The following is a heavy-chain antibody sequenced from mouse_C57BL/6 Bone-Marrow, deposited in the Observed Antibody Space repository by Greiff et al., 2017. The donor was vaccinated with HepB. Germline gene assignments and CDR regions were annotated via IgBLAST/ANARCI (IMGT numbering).Heavy chain of an antibody. CDR2: ISDGGSYT. Sequence: EVKLVESGGGLVKPGGSLKLSCAASGFTFSSYAMSWVRQTPEKRLEWVATISDGGSYTYYPDNVKGRFTISRDNAKNNLYLQMSHLKSEDTAMYYCARERAIYYDYENFDVWGTGTTVTVSS. D-gene: IGHD2-4*01. V-gene: IGHV5-4*01. J-gene: IGHJ1*03. CDR1: GFTFSSYA. CDR3: ARERAIYYDYENFDV.